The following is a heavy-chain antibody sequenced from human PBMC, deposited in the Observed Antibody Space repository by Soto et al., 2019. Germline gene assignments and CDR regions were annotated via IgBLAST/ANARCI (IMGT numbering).Heavy chain of an antibody. CDR1: GGSVSSGSYY. Sequence: ASETLSLTCTVSGGSVSSGSYYWSWIRQPPGKGLEWIGYIYYSGSTNYNPSLKSRVTISVDTSKNQFSLKLSSVTAADTAVYYCARDRSARDYDFWSGYYPHDAFDIWGQGTMVTVSS. D-gene: IGHD3-3*01. V-gene: IGHV4-61*01. CDR3: ARDRSARDYDFWSGYYPHDAFDI. CDR2: IYYSGST. J-gene: IGHJ3*02.